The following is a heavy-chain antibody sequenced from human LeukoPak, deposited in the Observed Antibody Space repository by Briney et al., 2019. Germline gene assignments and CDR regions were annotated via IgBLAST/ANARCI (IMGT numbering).Heavy chain of an antibody. CDR2: IKHSGST. Sequence: SETLSLTCAVSGGSFRGYYWNWIRQPPGKGLEWIGEIKHSGSTSYNPSLKSRVTISVDTSKNQFSLKLTSVTAADTAVYYCARVRSAFDPWGQGTMVTVSS. CDR3: ARVRSAFDP. CDR1: GGSFRGYY. J-gene: IGHJ3*01. D-gene: IGHD3-3*01. V-gene: IGHV4-34*01.